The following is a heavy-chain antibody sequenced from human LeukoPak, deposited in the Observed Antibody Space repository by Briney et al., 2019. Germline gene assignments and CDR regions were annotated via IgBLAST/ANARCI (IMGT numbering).Heavy chain of an antibody. CDR2: IQPDGTAK. CDR3: ARWNYDSLTGYYIDY. J-gene: IGHJ4*02. V-gene: IGHV3-7*01. Sequence: GGSLRLSCAASGFTFGSHWMTWVRQAPGMGLEWVANIQPDGTAKEFVGSVKGRFSNPRDNAENSLYLQMNSLRAEDTAVYYCARWNYDSLTGYYIDYWGQGTLVAVSS. D-gene: IGHD3-9*01. CDR1: GFTFGSHW.